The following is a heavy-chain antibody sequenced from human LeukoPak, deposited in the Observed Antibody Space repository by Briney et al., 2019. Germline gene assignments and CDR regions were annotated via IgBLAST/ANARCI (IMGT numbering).Heavy chain of an antibody. Sequence: GGSLRLSCAASGFTFSSYWMSWVRQAPGKGLKWVANIKQDGSEKYYVDSVKGRFTISRDNAKNSLYLQMNSLRAEDTAVYYCARGSPAYTNYYYYYYMDVWGKGTTVTVSS. CDR3: ARGSPAYTNYYYYYYMDV. CDR2: IKQDGSEK. CDR1: GFTFSSYW. D-gene: IGHD2-2*02. V-gene: IGHV3-7*01. J-gene: IGHJ6*03.